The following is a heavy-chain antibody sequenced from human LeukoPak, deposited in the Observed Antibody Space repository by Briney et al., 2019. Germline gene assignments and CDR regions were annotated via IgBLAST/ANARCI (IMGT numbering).Heavy chain of an antibody. V-gene: IGHV1-2*02. J-gene: IGHJ6*03. CDR3: ARGYSGYDNYYYYYMDV. D-gene: IGHD5-12*01. CDR1: GYTFTGYF. CDR2: INPNSGGT. Sequence: ASVKVSCKASGYTFTGYFMHWVRQAPGQGLEWMGWINPNSGGTNYAQKFQGRVTMTRDTSISTAYMELSSLRSEDTAVYYCARGYSGYDNYYYYYMDVWGKGTTVTVSS.